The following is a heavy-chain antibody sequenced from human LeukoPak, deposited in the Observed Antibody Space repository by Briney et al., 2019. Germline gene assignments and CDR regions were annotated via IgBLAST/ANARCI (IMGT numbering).Heavy chain of an antibody. J-gene: IGHJ4*02. Sequence: SQTLSLTCTVSGGSISSGDYYWSWIRQPPGKGLEWIGYIYYSGSTYYNPSLKSRVTISVGTSKNQFSLKLSSVTAADTAVYYCAREALGDHYIFDYWGQGTLVTVSS. CDR3: AREALGDHYIFDY. CDR1: GGSISSGDYY. D-gene: IGHD3-22*01. CDR2: IYYSGST. V-gene: IGHV4-30-4*01.